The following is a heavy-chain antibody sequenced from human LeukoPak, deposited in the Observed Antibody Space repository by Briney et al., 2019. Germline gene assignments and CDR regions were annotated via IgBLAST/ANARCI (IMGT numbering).Heavy chain of an antibody. CDR2: IKSDGKT. CDR3: ARAPSEVGGYYPEYFRH. V-gene: IGHV3-74*01. Sequence: PGGSLRLSCEASGFTFSRYWMHWVRQAPGKGLVWVSRIKSDGKTNYADSVKGRFTTSRDNAKNTVSLQMDSLRAEDTGVYYCARAPSEVGGYYPEYFRHWGEGTLVTVS. J-gene: IGHJ1*01. D-gene: IGHD3-22*01. CDR1: GFTFSRYW.